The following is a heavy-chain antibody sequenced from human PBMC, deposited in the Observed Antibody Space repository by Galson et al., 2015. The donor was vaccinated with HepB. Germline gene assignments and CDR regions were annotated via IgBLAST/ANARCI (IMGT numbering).Heavy chain of an antibody. V-gene: IGHV1-69*13. CDR2: IIPILGTP. Sequence: SVKVSCKASGGTFSSYAISWVRQAPGQGLGWMGGIIPILGTPNYAQKFQDRVTITADGSTSISYMELSSLRSEDTAVYFCARVGGRLGYCSGGSCPNWFDPWGQGTLVTVSS. D-gene: IGHD2-15*01. CDR3: ARVGGRLGYCSGGSCPNWFDP. J-gene: IGHJ5*02. CDR1: GGTFSSYA.